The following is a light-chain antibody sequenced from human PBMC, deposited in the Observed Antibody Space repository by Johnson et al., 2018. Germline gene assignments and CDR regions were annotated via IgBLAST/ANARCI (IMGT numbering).Light chain of an antibody. V-gene: IGLV1-51*02. J-gene: IGLJ1*01. CDR1: SSNIGNNY. CDR3: GTWDSSLSAGNV. Sequence: QSVLTQPPSVSAAPGQKVTISGSGSSSNIGNNYVSWYQQLPGTAPKLLIYENNKRPSGIPDRFSGSKSGTSATLGITGLQTGDEADYYCGTWDSSLSAGNVFGTGTKVTGL. CDR2: ENN.